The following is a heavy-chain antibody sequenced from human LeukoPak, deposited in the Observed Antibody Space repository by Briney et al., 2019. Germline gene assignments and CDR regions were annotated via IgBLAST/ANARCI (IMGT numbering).Heavy chain of an antibody. D-gene: IGHD3-22*01. J-gene: IGHJ3*02. Sequence: ASVMVSCKTSGYTFTGYYIHWVRQAPGQGLEWMGWINPNSGDTNYAQKFQGRVSMTGDTSISTAYMELSRLRSDDTAVYYCARTLVVINDAFDIWGQGTMVTVSS. V-gene: IGHV1-2*02. CDR3: ARTLVVINDAFDI. CDR2: INPNSGDT. CDR1: GYTFTGYY.